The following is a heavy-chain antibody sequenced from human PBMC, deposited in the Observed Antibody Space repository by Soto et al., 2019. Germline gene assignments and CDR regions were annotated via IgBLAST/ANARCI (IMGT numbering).Heavy chain of an antibody. Sequence: SETLSLTCTVSGGSVSSGDYYWSWIRQPPGKGLEWIGHIYYSGNTNYNPSLKSRVIISVDTSKNLFSLKLTSVTAADTAVYYCARIPVDTSMIYWLDPWGQGTLVTVSS. CDR3: ARIPVDTSMIYWLDP. CDR2: IYYSGNT. D-gene: IGHD5-18*01. V-gene: IGHV4-61*08. J-gene: IGHJ5*02. CDR1: GGSVSSGDYY.